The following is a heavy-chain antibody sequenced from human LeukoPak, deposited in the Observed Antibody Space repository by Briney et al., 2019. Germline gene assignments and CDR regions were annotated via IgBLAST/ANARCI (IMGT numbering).Heavy chain of an antibody. V-gene: IGHV3-11*04. D-gene: IGHD1-26*01. CDR2: IRNSGDTM. CDR1: GFTFSDYY. Sequence: PGGSLRLSCAASGFTFSDYYMGWLRQAPGKGLEWVSYIRNSGDTMYYVDSVKGRFTISRDNAKNSLFLQMSSLRVEDTTIYYCARARGSYAFDIWGQGTMVTVSS. CDR3: ARARGSYAFDI. J-gene: IGHJ3*02.